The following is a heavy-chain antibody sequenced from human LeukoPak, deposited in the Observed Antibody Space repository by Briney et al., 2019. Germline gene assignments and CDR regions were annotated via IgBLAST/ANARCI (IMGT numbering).Heavy chain of an antibody. CDR3: ARESSGNYYNPLGYMDV. CDR1: GGSISSYY. Sequence: SETLSLTCTVSGGSISSYYWSWIRQPPGKGLEWIACIHASGSTNYNPSLKSRVTISVDTSKSQVSLKLSSVTAAGTAVYYCARESSGNYYNPLGYMDVWGKGTTVTVSS. J-gene: IGHJ6*03. D-gene: IGHD3-10*01. CDR2: IHASGST. V-gene: IGHV4-59*12.